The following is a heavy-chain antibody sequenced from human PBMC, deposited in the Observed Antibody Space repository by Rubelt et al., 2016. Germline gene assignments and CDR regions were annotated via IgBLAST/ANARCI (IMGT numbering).Heavy chain of an antibody. D-gene: IGHD3-16*01. CDR2: ISANNRHT. V-gene: IGHV1-18*04. CDR3: ARDGGAGILTF. CDR1: GYGFTNYG. Sequence: QVQLVQSGAEVKKPGASVKVSCKASGYGFTNYGISWLRQAPGQGPEWMGWISANNRHTNNAQNFKGRVPLTTDTSTCTAYMELRSLRSDDTAVYYCARDGGAGILTFWGQGTLVTVSS. J-gene: IGHJ4*02.